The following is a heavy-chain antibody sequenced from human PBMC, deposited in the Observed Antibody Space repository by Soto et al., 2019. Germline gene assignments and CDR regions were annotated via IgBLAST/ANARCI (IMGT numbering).Heavy chain of an antibody. J-gene: IGHJ6*02. CDR2: IIPIFGTA. Sequence: ASVKVSCKASGGTFSIYAISWVRPAAGQGLEWMGGIIPIFGTANYAQKFQGRVTITADESTSTAYMELSSLRSEDTAVYYCARGAARMGGYYYYYGMDVWGQGTTVTASS. CDR3: ARGAARMGGYYYYYGMDV. V-gene: IGHV1-69*13. D-gene: IGHD6-6*01. CDR1: GGTFSIYA.